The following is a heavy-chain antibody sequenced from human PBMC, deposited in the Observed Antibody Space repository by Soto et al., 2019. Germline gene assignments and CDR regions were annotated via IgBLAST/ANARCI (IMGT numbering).Heavy chain of an antibody. CDR1: GYTFINHG. CDR3: ARDFYPLAYYFDP. J-gene: IGHJ4*02. CDR2: VSGSNGKT. V-gene: IGHV1-18*04. Sequence: GPSVKVSCKASGYTFINHGISWVRQAPGQGLEWMGWVSGSNGKTKYAQKFQGRVTMTRETSTSTAHMELRNLTSDDTAVYFCARDFYPLAYYFDPWGQGTLVTVSS.